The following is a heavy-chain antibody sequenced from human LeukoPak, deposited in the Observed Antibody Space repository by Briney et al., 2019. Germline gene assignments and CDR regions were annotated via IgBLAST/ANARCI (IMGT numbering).Heavy chain of an antibody. CDR2: IYPGDSDT. Sequence: SGESLKISCKGSGYTFSSYWIGWVHQMPGKGLEWMGIIYPGDSDTRYSPSLQGQVTISVDTSIGTAYLQWSSLKASDTAIYYCARQNDFRLDYWGQGTLVTVSS. CDR3: ARQNDFRLDY. J-gene: IGHJ4*02. V-gene: IGHV5-51*07. D-gene: IGHD3-3*01. CDR1: GYTFSSYW.